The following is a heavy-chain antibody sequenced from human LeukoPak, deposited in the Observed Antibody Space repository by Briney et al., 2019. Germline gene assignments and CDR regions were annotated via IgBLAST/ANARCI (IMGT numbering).Heavy chain of an antibody. D-gene: IGHD3-10*01. J-gene: IGHJ6*03. CDR2: INPNSGDT. V-gene: IGHV1-2*02. CDR3: ARDEGYGSGSYYNDYYYYYYMDV. CDR1: GYTFTGYY. Sequence: ASVKVSCKASGYTFTGYYMHWVRQAPGQGLEWMGSINPNSGDTNYAQKFQGRVTMTRDPSLRTAYKERSRLRTADPAVYYCARDEGYGSGSYYNDYYYYYYMDVWGKGTTVTVSS.